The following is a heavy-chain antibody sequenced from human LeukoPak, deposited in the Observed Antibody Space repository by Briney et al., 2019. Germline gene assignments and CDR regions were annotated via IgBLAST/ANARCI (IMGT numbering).Heavy chain of an antibody. Sequence: PGGSLRLSCAASGFTFNNAWMSWVRQAPGKGLVWVGRIKSKNVGGTTDYAAPVKGRFTISRDDSKNTVYLQMNSLKIEDTAVYYCTSHAAFDPWGQGTLVTVSS. J-gene: IGHJ5*02. V-gene: IGHV3-15*01. CDR2: IKSKNVGGTT. CDR1: GFTFNNAW. CDR3: TSHAAFDP.